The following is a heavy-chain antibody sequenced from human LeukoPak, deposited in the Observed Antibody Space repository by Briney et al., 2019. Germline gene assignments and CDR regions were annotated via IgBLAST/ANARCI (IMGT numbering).Heavy chain of an antibody. CDR1: GFTFSSYS. J-gene: IGHJ4*02. V-gene: IGHV3-33*08. CDR3: ARSQYCSGGSCYRLGDY. CDR2: IWHDGSNK. Sequence: GGSLRLSCAASGFTFSSYSMNWVRQAPGKGLEWVAVIWHDGSNKYYADSVKGRFTISRDNSKNTLYLQMDSLRAEDTAVYYCARSQYCSGGSCYRLGDYWGQGTLVTVSS. D-gene: IGHD2-15*01.